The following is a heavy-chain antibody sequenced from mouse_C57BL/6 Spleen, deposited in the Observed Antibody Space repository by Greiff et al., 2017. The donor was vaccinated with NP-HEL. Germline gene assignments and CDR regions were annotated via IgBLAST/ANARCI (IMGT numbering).Heavy chain of an antibody. V-gene: IGHV1-7*01. CDR3: ASSVDYYGSSPYAMDY. CDR1: GYTFTSYW. J-gene: IGHJ4*01. D-gene: IGHD1-1*01. CDR2: INPSSGYT. Sequence: VQLVESGAELAKPGASVKLSCKASGYTFTSYWMHWVKQRPGQGLEWIGYINPSSGYTKYNQKFKDKATLTADKSSSTAYMQLISLTYEVSSVYYCASSVDYYGSSPYAMDYWGQGTSVTVSS.